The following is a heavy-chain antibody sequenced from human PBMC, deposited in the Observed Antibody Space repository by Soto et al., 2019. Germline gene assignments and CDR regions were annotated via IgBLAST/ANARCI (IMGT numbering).Heavy chain of an antibody. V-gene: IGHV1-69*01. CDR2: IIPIFGTA. D-gene: IGHD5-18*01. Sequence: QVQLVQSGAEVKKPGSSVKVSCKASGGTFSSYAISWVRQAPGQGLEWMGGIIPIFGTANYAQKFQGRVTITADESTSTPYMELSSLRSEDTAVYYCARWDTAMVQSAEYFQHWGQGTLVTVSS. J-gene: IGHJ1*01. CDR1: GGTFSSYA. CDR3: ARWDTAMVQSAEYFQH.